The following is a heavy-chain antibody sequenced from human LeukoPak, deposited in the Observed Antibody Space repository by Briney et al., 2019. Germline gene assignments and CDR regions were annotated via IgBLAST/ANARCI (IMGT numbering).Heavy chain of an antibody. CDR1: GFNFIYG. J-gene: IGHJ4*02. CDR3: AFGTDWSFEY. Sequence: GGSLRLSCVASGFNFIYGMHWVRQAPGKGLEWVAVISYDGSKTYYADSVKGRFTISRDNSKKTASLQMNSLRPEDTAVYYCAFGTDWSFEYWGQGTLVTVSS. V-gene: IGHV3-30*03. CDR2: ISYDGSKT. D-gene: IGHD3-9*01.